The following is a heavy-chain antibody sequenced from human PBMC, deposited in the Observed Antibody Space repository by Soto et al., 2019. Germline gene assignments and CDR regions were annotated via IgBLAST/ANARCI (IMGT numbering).Heavy chain of an antibody. CDR1: GGSFSGYY. Sequence: SETLSLTCAVYGGSFSGYYWSWIRQPPGKGLEWIGEINHSGSTNYNPSLKSRVTISVDTSKNQFSLKLSSVTAADTAVYYCARGGRTIFGVVIRSPADYWGQGTLVTVSS. V-gene: IGHV4-34*01. D-gene: IGHD3-3*01. J-gene: IGHJ4*02. CDR2: INHSGST. CDR3: ARGGRTIFGVVIRSPADY.